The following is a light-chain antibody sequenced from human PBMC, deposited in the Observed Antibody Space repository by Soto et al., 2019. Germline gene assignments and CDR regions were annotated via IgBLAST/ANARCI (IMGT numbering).Light chain of an antibody. J-gene: IGLJ3*02. V-gene: IGLV2-14*01. CDR1: SSDIGGSNF. Sequence: QSALTQSASVSGSPGQSITISCTGTSSDIGGSNFVSWYQQHPGKVPNLILYEVSHRPSGVSDRFSGSKSGNTASLTISGLQAEDEADYYCGSYTTRNTWVFGGGTKLTVL. CDR3: GSYTTRNTWV. CDR2: EVS.